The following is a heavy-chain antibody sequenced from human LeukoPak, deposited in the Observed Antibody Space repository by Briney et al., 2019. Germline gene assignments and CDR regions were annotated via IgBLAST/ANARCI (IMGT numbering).Heavy chain of an antibody. CDR2: IYYSGST. CDR1: GGSISSSSYY. D-gene: IGHD2-2*01. CDR3: ATITRYQPLLSGNRWFDP. J-gene: IGHJ5*02. Sequence: PSETLSLTCTVSGGSISSSSYYWGWIRQPPGKGLEWIGYIYYSGSTNYNPSLKSRVTISVDTSKNQFSLKLTSVTAADTAVYYCATITRYQPLLSGNRWFDPWGQGTLVTVSS. V-gene: IGHV4-61*05.